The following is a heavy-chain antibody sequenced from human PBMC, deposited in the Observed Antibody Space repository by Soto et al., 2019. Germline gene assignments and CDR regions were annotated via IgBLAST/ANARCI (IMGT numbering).Heavy chain of an antibody. CDR2: INPNSGGT. D-gene: IGHD3-10*01. Sequence: SVKVACKGAGYTFSSCAMHWVRQAPGQGLEWMGWINPNSGGTNYAQKFQGWVTMTRDTSISTAYMELSRLRSDDTAVYYCARDARGDEAPMDYWGQGTQVTVSS. CDR3: ARDARGDEAPMDY. V-gene: IGHV1-2*04. J-gene: IGHJ4*02. CDR1: GYTFSSCA.